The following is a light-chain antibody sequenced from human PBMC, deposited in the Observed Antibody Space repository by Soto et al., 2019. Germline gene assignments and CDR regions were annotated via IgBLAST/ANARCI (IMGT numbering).Light chain of an antibody. CDR3: QRYGSSPPHT. CDR1: QSVSSSY. Sequence: EIVLTQSPGTLSLSPGERATLSCRASQSVSSSYLAWYQQKPGQAPRLLIYGASSRATGIPDRFSGSGSGTDFTLTISRLEPEDFAVYYCQRYGSSPPHTFGPGTKVDIK. CDR2: GAS. J-gene: IGKJ3*01. V-gene: IGKV3-20*01.